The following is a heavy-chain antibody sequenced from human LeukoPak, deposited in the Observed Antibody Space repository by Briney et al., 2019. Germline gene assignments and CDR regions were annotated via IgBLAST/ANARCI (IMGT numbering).Heavy chain of an antibody. V-gene: IGHV1-3*01. D-gene: IGHD1-1*01. CDR1: GYTFTSYA. CDR3: ATGNWNDPYYYYGMDV. J-gene: IGHJ6*02. Sequence: GASVTVSCTASGYTFTSYAMHWVRQAPGQRLEWMGRINAGNGNTKYSQKFQGRVTITRDTSASTAYMELSSLRSEDTAVYYCATGNWNDPYYYYGMDVWGQGTTVTVSS. CDR2: INAGNGNT.